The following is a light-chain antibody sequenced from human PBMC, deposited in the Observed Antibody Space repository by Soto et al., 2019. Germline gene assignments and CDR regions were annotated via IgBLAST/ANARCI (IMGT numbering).Light chain of an antibody. V-gene: IGKV1-8*01. Sequence: AIRMTQSPSSFSASTGDRVTITCRASQAISSYLAWYQQQVGKAPKLLIYAAATLQRGAPSRFSGSGSGTDFTLTISRLQAEDFATYYCQKYFSYPYTFGHATKMEI. CDR1: QAISSY. CDR2: AAA. CDR3: QKYFSYPYT. J-gene: IGKJ2*01.